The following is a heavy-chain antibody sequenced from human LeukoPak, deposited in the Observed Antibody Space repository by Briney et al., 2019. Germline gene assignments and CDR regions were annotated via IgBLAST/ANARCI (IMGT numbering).Heavy chain of an antibody. D-gene: IGHD3-9*01. V-gene: IGHV1-8*02. J-gene: IGHJ6*03. CDR3: ARTLYDILTGYSYYYYYYMDV. Sequence: RASVKVSCKASGYTFTGYYMHRVRQAPGQGLEWMGWMNPNSGNTGYAQKFQGRVTMTRNTSISPAYMELSSLRSEDTAVYYCARTLYDILTGYSYYYYYYMDVWGKGTTVTISS. CDR1: GYTFTGYY. CDR2: MNPNSGNT.